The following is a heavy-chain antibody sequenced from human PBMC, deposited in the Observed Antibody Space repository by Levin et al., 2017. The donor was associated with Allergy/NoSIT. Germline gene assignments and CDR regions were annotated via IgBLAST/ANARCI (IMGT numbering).Heavy chain of an antibody. CDR3: VKKAATGNREFDF. CDR2: ISGSGATT. J-gene: IGHJ4*02. Sequence: GGSLRLSCAASGFTFNSYAMNWVRQAPGKGLEWVSIISGSGATTYYADSVKGRFTISRDNSKNTLYLQMNSLRAEDTAVYYCVKKAATGNREFDFWGQGALVTVSS. V-gene: IGHV3-23*01. D-gene: IGHD6-13*01. CDR1: GFTFNSYA.